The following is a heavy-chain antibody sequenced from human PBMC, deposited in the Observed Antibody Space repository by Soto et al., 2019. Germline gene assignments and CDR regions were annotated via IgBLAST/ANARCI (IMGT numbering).Heavy chain of an antibody. CDR1: GYSLSSGYY. Sequence: SETLSLTCAVSGYSLSSGYYCGWIRQPPGKGQEWLGTTYYGASSYYNPSLRSRIPILLDASTNQLSLKLRSVTAADTAVYFCVRVAGSASWYETDSWGQGILLTVSS. V-gene: IGHV4-38-2*01. D-gene: IGHD6-13*01. CDR2: TYYGASS. J-gene: IGHJ4*02. CDR3: VRVAGSASWYETDS.